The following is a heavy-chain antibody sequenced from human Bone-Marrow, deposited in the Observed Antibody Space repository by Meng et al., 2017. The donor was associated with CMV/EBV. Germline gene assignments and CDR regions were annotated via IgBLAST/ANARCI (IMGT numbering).Heavy chain of an antibody. D-gene: IGHD2-21*02. Sequence: KVYCKASGGNFSSYAISWVRQAPGQGLEWMGGIIPIFGTANYAQKFQGRVTITTDESTSTAYMELSSLRSEDTAVYYCARGGDVPLISWGQGTLVTVSS. J-gene: IGHJ5*02. V-gene: IGHV1-69*05. CDR3: ARGGDVPLIS. CDR1: GGNFSSYA. CDR2: IIPIFGTA.